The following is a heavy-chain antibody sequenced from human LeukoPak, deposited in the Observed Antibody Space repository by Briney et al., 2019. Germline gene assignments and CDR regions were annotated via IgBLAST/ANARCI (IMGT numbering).Heavy chain of an antibody. CDR1: GGSISTYY. Sequence: SETLSLTCTVSGGSISTYYWSWIRQPPGKGLEWIGYIYYGGSTNYNPSLKSRVTISIDRSKNQFSMTLSSVTAADTAVYYCARVSPMEYCSGGSCYPYFDHWGQGTLVTVSS. V-gene: IGHV4-59*01. J-gene: IGHJ4*02. CDR2: IYYGGST. CDR3: ARVSPMEYCSGGSCYPYFDH. D-gene: IGHD2-15*01.